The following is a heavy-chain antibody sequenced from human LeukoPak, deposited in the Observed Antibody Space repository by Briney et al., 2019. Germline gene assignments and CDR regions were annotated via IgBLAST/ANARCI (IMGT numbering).Heavy chain of an antibody. Sequence: ASVKVSCKASGYTFTNFGLSWVRQAPGQGLEWMGWISAYNGDTYYAQRFHGRVTMTTDTSTSTAYMELNRLRSDDTAVYYCAKDRAQQLVLDFWGQGTLVTVSS. V-gene: IGHV1-18*01. J-gene: IGHJ4*02. CDR1: GYTFTNFG. CDR3: AKDRAQQLVLDF. D-gene: IGHD6-13*01. CDR2: ISAYNGDT.